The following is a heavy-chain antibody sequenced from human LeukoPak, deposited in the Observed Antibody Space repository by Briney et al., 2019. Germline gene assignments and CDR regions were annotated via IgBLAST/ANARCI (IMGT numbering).Heavy chain of an antibody. Sequence: PGGSLRLSCAASGFTFDDYGMSWVRQAPGKGLEWVSGINWNGGSTGYADSVKGRFTISRDNAKNSLYLQMNSLRAEDTALYYCAREEVLTIFGVAPYYYYYMDVWGKGTTVTVSS. CDR1: GFTFDDYG. V-gene: IGHV3-20*04. J-gene: IGHJ6*03. CDR3: AREEVLTIFGVAPYYYYYMDV. CDR2: INWNGGST. D-gene: IGHD3-3*01.